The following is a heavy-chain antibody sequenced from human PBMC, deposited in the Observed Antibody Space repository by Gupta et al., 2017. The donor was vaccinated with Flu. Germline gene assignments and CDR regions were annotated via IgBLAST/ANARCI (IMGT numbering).Heavy chain of an antibody. V-gene: IGHV3-21*01. CDR3: WGGSGFDQSDY. D-gene: IGHD6-19*01. J-gene: IGHJ4*02. Sequence: EVHLVESGGGLVKPGGSLRPSCAAYGFTFSYYTINWVRQAPGKGLEWVSSISSTSAYIYYADSVKGRFTISRDNAKNSLYLQMNSLRAEDTAVYYCWGGSGFDQSDYWGQGTPVTVSS. CDR2: ISSTSAYI. CDR1: GFTFSYYT.